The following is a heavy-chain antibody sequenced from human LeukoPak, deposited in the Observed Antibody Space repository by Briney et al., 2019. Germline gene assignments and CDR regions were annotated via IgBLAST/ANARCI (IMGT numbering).Heavy chain of an antibody. V-gene: IGHV1-24*01. J-gene: IGHJ4*02. CDR1: GYTLTELS. Sequence: ASVKVSCKVSGYTLTELSMHWVRQAPGKGLEWMGGFDPADGETIYAQKFQGRVTMTEDTSRDTAYMELSSLRSEDTAVYYCARAAKGLQDLVVVPAAFPVDYWGQGTLVTVSS. CDR2: FDPADGET. D-gene: IGHD2-2*01. CDR3: ARAAKGLQDLVVVPAAFPVDY.